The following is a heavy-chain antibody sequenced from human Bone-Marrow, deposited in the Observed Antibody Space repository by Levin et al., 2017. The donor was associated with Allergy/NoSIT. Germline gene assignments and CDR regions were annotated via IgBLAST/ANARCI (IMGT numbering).Heavy chain of an antibody. CDR1: GGSISSGDYY. V-gene: IGHV4-30-4*01. CDR2: IYYSGST. D-gene: IGHD3-16*02. CDR3: ARDIEWRLGELSVYGWRYFDY. J-gene: IGHJ4*02. Sequence: SQTLSLTCTVSGGSISSGDYYWSWIRQPPGKGLEWIGYIYYSGSTYYNPSLKSRVTISVDTSKNQFYLKLSSVTAADTAVYYCARDIEWRLGELSVYGWRYFDYWGQGTLVTVSS.